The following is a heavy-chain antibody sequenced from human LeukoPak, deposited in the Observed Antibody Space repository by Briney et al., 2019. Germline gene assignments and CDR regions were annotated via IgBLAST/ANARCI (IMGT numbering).Heavy chain of an antibody. V-gene: IGHV1-2*02. CDR2: LNPNSGGT. CDR3: ARLAVAIHFDY. CDR1: GYTFTDYY. D-gene: IGHD6-19*01. J-gene: IGHJ4*02. Sequence: ASVKVSCKASGYTFTDYYIHWVRQAPGQGLEWMGWLNPNSGGTNYAQKFQGRVTMTRDTSISTAYMELSSLTSDDTAVCHCARLAVAIHFDYWGQGTLVTVSS.